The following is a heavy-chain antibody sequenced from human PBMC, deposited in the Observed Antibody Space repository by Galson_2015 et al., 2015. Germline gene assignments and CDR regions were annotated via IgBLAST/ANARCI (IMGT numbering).Heavy chain of an antibody. D-gene: IGHD2/OR15-2a*01. CDR2: IYPGDSDT. J-gene: IGHJ6*02. V-gene: IGHV5-51*01. Sequence: QSGAEVKKPGESLKISCKGSGYSFTSYWIGWVRQMPGKGLEWMGIIYPGDSDTRYSPSFQGQVTISADKSISTAYLQWSSLKASDTAMYYCARHGQPFDYYYHMDVWGQGTTVTVSS. CDR1: GYSFTSYW. CDR3: ARHGQPFDYYYHMDV.